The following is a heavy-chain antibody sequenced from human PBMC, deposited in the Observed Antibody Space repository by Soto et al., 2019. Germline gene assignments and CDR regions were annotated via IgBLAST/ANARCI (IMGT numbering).Heavy chain of an antibody. CDR2: ISAYNGNT. J-gene: IGHJ4*02. CDR1: GYSFTSYG. CDR3: TRDYGSGSNRFDY. Sequence: ASVKVSCKASGYSFTSYGFSWVRQAPGQGLEWMGWISAYNGNTNYAQKLQRRVTMTTDTSTSTAYMELRSLRSDDTAVYYCTRDYGSGSNRFDYWGQGTLVTVSS. V-gene: IGHV1-18*01. D-gene: IGHD3-10*01.